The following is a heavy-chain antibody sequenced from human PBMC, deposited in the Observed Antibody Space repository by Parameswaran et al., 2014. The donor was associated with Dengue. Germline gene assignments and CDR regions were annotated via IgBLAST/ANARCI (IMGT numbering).Heavy chain of an antibody. D-gene: IGHD6-19*01. J-gene: IGHJ4*02. Sequence: VRQMPGKGLEWIGSIYYSGSTYYNPSLKSRVTISVDTSKNQFSLKLSSVTAADTAVYYCASHERRGISGWFPFFDYWGQRTLVTVSS. V-gene: IGHV4-39*01. CDR3: ASHERRGISGWFPFFDY. CDR2: IYYSGST.